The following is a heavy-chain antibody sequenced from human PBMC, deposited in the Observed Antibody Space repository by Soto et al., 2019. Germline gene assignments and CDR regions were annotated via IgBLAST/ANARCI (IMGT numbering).Heavy chain of an antibody. CDR2: IYYSGST. J-gene: IGHJ4*02. D-gene: IGHD2-15*01. CDR1: GGSISTGGYY. CDR3: AGAASEYYFDP. Sequence: NPSETLSLTCSVSGGSISTGGYYWSWIRQHPGKGLEWIGYIYYSGSTFYNPSLKSRVTISVDTSKNQFSLKLNSVTAADTAVFYCAGAASEYYFDPWGQGTPVTVSS. V-gene: IGHV4-31*03.